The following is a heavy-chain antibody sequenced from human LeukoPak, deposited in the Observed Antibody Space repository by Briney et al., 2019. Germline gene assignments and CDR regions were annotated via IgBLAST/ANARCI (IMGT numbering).Heavy chain of an antibody. CDR1: GDSISRSTYY. V-gene: IGHV4-39*01. D-gene: IGHD3-3*01. CDR3: ARHYAFWSGSAEFDY. J-gene: IGHJ4*02. CDR2: IYYNGFT. Sequence: SSETLSLTCTVSGDSISRSTYYWGWIRQPPGKGLEWIGSIYYNGFTYYNPSLKSRVTVSVDTSKNQFSLNLSSVTAADTAVYYCARHYAFWSGSAEFDYWGQGTLVTVSS.